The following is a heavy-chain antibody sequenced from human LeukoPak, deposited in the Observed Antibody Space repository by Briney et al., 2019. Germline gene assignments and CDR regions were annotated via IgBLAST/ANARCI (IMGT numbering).Heavy chain of an antibody. V-gene: IGHV3-11*01. Sequence: GGSLRLSCAASGFKFSDHYMHWIRQAPGRGLEWLSYISSSGSTIYYADSVKGQFTISRDNAKSSLYLQMNNLRAEDTAVYYCARGRLRWLQTYYFDYWGQGTLVTVSS. D-gene: IGHD5-24*01. CDR3: ARGRLRWLQTYYFDY. CDR2: ISSSGSTI. CDR1: GFKFSDHY. J-gene: IGHJ4*02.